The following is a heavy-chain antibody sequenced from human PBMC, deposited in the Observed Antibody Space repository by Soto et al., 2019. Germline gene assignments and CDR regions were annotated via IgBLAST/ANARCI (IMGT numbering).Heavy chain of an antibody. CDR3: ARADRLDYYYGMDV. CDR1: GDSVSSNSAA. CDR2: TYYRSKWYN. Sequence: SQTLSLTCAISGDSVSSNSAAWNWIRQYPSRGLEWLGRTYYRSKWYNDYAVSVKSRITINPDTSKNQFSLQLTSVTPEQTAVFYCARADRLDYYYGMDVWGQGTTVTVSS. J-gene: IGHJ6*02. D-gene: IGHD3-16*02. V-gene: IGHV6-1*01.